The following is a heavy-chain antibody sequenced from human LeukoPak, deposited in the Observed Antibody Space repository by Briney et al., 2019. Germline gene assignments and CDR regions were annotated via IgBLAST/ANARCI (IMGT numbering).Heavy chain of an antibody. J-gene: IGHJ4*02. CDR2: ISWNSGSI. Sequence: GGSLSLSCAVSGFTLDDYSMQWVRQAPGKGLEWVAGISWNSGSIGYADSVQGRFTISRDTARDSLYLQMNILRAEDTAFYYCAKGAGSNWYYFDYWGQGNLVTVSS. CDR1: GFTLDDYS. D-gene: IGHD6-13*01. CDR3: AKGAGSNWYYFDY. V-gene: IGHV3-9*01.